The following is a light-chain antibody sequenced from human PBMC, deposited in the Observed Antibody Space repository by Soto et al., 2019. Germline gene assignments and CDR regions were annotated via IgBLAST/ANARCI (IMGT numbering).Light chain of an antibody. J-gene: IGLJ2*01. V-gene: IGLV3-21*02. CDR2: DDG. CDR1: NIGSKS. CDR3: QVWDSTNDHVL. Sequence: SYELTQPPSVSVAPGQTARITCGGNNIGSKSVHWYQQEPGQAPVLVVYDDGDRPSGIPERFSGSNSGNTATLTISRVEAGDEADYYCQVWDSTNDHVLFGGGTKVTVL.